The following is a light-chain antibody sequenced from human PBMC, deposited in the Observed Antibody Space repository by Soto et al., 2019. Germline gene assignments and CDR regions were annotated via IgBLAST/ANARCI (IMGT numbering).Light chain of an antibody. CDR2: STN. CDR1: SGSVSTTYY. Sequence: QTVVTQEPSFSVSPGGTVTLTCGLSSGSVSTTYYPSWYQQTPGQAPRTLIYSTNARSSGVPDRFSGSILGSKAALTITWAQADDESDYYCVLYMGSGISLLGGGTKLTVL. V-gene: IGLV8-61*01. CDR3: VLYMGSGISL. J-gene: IGLJ2*01.